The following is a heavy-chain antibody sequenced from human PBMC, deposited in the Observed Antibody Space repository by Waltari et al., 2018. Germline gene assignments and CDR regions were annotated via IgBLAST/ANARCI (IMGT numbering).Heavy chain of an antibody. CDR2: IYSGGST. CDR1: GFTFSSYA. D-gene: IGHD6-13*01. J-gene: IGHJ6*03. V-gene: IGHV3-23*03. Sequence: EVQLLESGGGLVQPWGSLRLSCAASGFTFSSYAMSWVRQAPGKGLEWVSVIYSGGSTYYADSVKGRFTISRDNSKNTLYLQMNSLRAEDTAVYYCAKMEQQLVTYYYYYMDVWGKGTTVTVSS. CDR3: AKMEQQLVTYYYYYMDV.